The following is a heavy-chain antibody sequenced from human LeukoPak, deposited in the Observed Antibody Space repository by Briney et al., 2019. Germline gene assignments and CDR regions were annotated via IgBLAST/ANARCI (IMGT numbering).Heavy chain of an antibody. CDR1: GGSINGYY. Sequence: SETLSLTCTVSGGSINGYYWSWVRQPPGKGLEWIGYIYYSGSVKYNSSLKSRVTISVDTSKNQFSLKLSSVTAADTAVYYCARAPIAVAGTTYFFDYWGQGTLVTVSS. CDR2: IYYSGSV. J-gene: IGHJ4*02. CDR3: ARAPIAVAGTTYFFDY. V-gene: IGHV4-59*12. D-gene: IGHD6-19*01.